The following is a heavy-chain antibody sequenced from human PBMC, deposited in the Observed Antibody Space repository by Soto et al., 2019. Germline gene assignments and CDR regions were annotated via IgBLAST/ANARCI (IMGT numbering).Heavy chain of an antibody. CDR2: ISYDGSNK. J-gene: IGHJ6*02. V-gene: IGHV3-30*18. CDR3: AKKAVVPAAISYYGMDV. Sequence: PGGSLRLSCAASGFTFSSYGMHWVRQAPGKGLEWVAVISYDGSNKYYADSVKGRFTISRDNSKNTLYLQMNSLRAEDTAVYYCAKKAVVPAAISYYGMDVWGQGTTVTAP. CDR1: GFTFSSYG. D-gene: IGHD2-2*01.